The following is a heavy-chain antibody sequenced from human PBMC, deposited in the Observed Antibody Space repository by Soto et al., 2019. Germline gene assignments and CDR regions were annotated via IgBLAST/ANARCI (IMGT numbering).Heavy chain of an antibody. Sequence: TVSGGSISSGGYYWGRIRQPPGKGLEWIGSIYYSGSTYYNPSLKSRVTISIDTSKNQFSLKLSSVTAADTAVYYCARHLAARGPYYFDYWGQGTLVTVSS. D-gene: IGHD6-6*01. CDR2: IYYSGST. V-gene: IGHV4-39*01. CDR3: ARHLAARGPYYFDY. J-gene: IGHJ4*02. CDR1: GGSISSGGYY.